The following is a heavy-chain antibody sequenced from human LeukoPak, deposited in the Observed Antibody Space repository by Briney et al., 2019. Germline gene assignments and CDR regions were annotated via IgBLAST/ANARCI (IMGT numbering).Heavy chain of an antibody. Sequence: SETLSLTCTVSGDSISSSSYYWGWIRQPPGKGLEWIETIYYSGSTYYNPSLKSQVTISVDTSKNQFSLKLSSVTAADTAVYYCARDSSGLTGDFAELPCWGQGTLVTVSS. V-gene: IGHV4-39*07. J-gene: IGHJ4*02. CDR3: ARDSSGLTGDFAELPC. CDR2: IYYSGST. D-gene: IGHD7-27*01. CDR1: GDSISSSSYY.